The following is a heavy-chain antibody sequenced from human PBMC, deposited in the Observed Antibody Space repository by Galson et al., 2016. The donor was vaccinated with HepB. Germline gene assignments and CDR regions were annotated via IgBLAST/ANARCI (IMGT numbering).Heavy chain of an antibody. Sequence: SLRLSCAGSGFTFSDYWMSWVRQAPGKGLEWVANIKGDGSVKNYVASLKGRFSISRDNGKKSLCLQMSSLRAEDTAVYYCATAVGTDSDDYWGQGTLVTVSS. CDR3: ATAVGTDSDDY. J-gene: IGHJ4*01. CDR1: GFTFSDYW. D-gene: IGHD3-10*01. CDR2: IKGDGSVK. V-gene: IGHV3-7*03.